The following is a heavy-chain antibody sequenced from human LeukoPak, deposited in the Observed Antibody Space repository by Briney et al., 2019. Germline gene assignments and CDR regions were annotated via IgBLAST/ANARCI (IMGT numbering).Heavy chain of an antibody. CDR3: ARSDGDREYYYYGMDV. CDR1: GFTFSSYW. Sequence: GGSLRLSCAASGFTFSSYWMSWVRQAPGQGLEWVANIKQDGSEKYYVDSVKGRFTISRDNAKNSLYLQMNSLRAGDTAVYYCARSDGDREYYYYGMDVWGQGTTVTVSS. V-gene: IGHV3-7*01. D-gene: IGHD4-17*01. J-gene: IGHJ6*02. CDR2: IKQDGSEK.